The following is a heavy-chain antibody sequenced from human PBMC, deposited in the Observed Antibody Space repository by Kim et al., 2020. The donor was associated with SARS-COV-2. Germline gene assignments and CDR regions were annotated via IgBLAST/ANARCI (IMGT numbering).Heavy chain of an antibody. V-gene: IGHV3-23*01. CDR3: AKLTSIIVVPEGAFDI. Sequence: SVKGRFTISSDNSKNTLYLQMNGLRAEDTAVYYCAKLTSIIVVPEGAFDIWGQGTMVTVSS. D-gene: IGHD2-2*01. J-gene: IGHJ3*02.